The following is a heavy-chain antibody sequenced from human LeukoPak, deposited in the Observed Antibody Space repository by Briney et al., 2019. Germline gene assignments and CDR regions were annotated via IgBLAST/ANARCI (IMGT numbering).Heavy chain of an antibody. Sequence: ASVKVSCKASGGTFSSYAISWVRQAPGQGLEWMGGIIPIFGTANYAQKFQGRVTITTDESTSTAYMELSSLRSEDTAVYYCARDSGVVPAAIRIDYYYMDVWGKGTTVTVSS. CDR3: ARDSGVVPAAIRIDYYYMDV. CDR1: GGTFSSYA. D-gene: IGHD2-2*02. CDR2: IIPIFGTA. J-gene: IGHJ6*03. V-gene: IGHV1-69*05.